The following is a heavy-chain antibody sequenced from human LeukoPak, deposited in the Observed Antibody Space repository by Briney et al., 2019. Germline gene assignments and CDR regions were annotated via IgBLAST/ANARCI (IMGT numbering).Heavy chain of an antibody. CDR1: GDSISSYY. J-gene: IGHJ4*02. Sequence: SETLSLICTVSGDSISSYYWSWIRRPAGKGLEWIGRIYTSGSTNYNPSLKNRVTMSVDTSKNQFSLKLSSVTAADTAVYYCASTTYYYHSSGYYFLDYWGQGTLVTVSS. CDR3: ASTTYYYHSSGYYFLDY. CDR2: IYTSGST. V-gene: IGHV4-4*07. D-gene: IGHD3-22*01.